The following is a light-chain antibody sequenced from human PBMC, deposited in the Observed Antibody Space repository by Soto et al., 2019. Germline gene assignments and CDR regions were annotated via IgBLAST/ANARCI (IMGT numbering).Light chain of an antibody. Sequence: QSVLTQPASVSGSPGQSITISCTGTSSDVGNYNLVSWYQQHPGKAPKLMIYEGSKRPSGVSNRFSDSKSGNTASLTISGLQAEDEADYYCCSYAGSSPVIFGGGTKLTVL. CDR1: SSDVGNYNL. CDR3: CSYAGSSPVI. J-gene: IGLJ2*01. CDR2: EGS. V-gene: IGLV2-23*01.